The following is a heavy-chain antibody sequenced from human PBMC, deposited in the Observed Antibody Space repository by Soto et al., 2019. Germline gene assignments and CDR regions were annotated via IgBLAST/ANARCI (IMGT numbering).Heavy chain of an antibody. Sequence: GGSLRLSYAASGFTFSIYSMNWVRQAPGKGLEWVSYIMPGGSTYYADSVKGRFTISRDNSKNTLYLQMNSLRAEDTAVYYCAKADSSSWYGAFDIWGQGTMVTVSS. CDR1: GFTFSIYS. V-gene: IGHV3-23*01. CDR3: AKADSSSWYGAFDI. J-gene: IGHJ3*02. D-gene: IGHD6-13*01. CDR2: IMPGGST.